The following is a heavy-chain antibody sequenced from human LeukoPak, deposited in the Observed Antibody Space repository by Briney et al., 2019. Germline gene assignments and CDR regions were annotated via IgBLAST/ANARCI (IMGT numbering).Heavy chain of an antibody. V-gene: IGHV3-74*01. CDR2: INSDGSST. CDR1: GFTFSSYW. D-gene: IGHD3-3*01. J-gene: IGHJ4*02. Sequence: GGSLGLSCAASGFTFSSYWMHWVRQVPGKGLVWVSRINSDGSSTSYADSVKGRFTISRDNAKNTLYLQMNSLRAEDTAVYYCARPTAYDFWSGSLDYWGQGTLVTVSS. CDR3: ARPTAYDFWSGSLDY.